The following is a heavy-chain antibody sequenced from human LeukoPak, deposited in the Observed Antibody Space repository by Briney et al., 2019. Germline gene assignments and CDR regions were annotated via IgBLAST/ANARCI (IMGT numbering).Heavy chain of an antibody. V-gene: IGHV3-23*01. CDR1: GFTFSSYA. D-gene: IGHD3-22*01. J-gene: IGHJ4*02. CDR3: AKDGSHSMIVVVITKAFDY. Sequence: PGGSLRLSCVASGFTFSSYAMSWVRQAPGKGLEWVSAISGSGGSTYYADSVKGRFTISRDNSKNTLYLQMNSLRAEDTAVYYCAKDGSHSMIVVVITKAFDYWGQGTLVTVSS. CDR2: ISGSGGST.